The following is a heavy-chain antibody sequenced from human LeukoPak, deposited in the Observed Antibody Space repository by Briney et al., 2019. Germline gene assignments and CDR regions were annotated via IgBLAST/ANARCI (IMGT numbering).Heavy chain of an antibody. CDR2: ISGSGGST. CDR3: AKIIVVPAAPRTPYYYYMDV. CDR1: GFTFSSYA. D-gene: IGHD2-2*01. Sequence: PGGSLRLSCAASGFTFSSYAMSWVRQAPGKGLEWVSAISGSGGSTYYADSVKGRFTISRDNSKNTLYLQMNSLRAEDTAVYYCAKIIVVPAAPRTPYYYYMDVWGKGTTVTVSS. J-gene: IGHJ6*03. V-gene: IGHV3-23*01.